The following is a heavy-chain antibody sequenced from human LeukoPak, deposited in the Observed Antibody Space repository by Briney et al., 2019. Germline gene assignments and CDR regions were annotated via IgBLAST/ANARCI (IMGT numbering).Heavy chain of an antibody. V-gene: IGHV3-23*01. CDR2: ISGSDDST. J-gene: IGHJ4*02. CDR1: GFIFSNYA. D-gene: IGHD2-15*01. CDR3: AKSRSGGGSCYNY. Sequence: GGSLRLSCAASGFIFSNYAMSWVRQAPGKGLEWVSTISGSDDSTYYADSVRGRFTISRDNSKNTLYLQMNSLRSEDTAVYYCAKSRSGGGSCYNYWGQGTLVTVSS.